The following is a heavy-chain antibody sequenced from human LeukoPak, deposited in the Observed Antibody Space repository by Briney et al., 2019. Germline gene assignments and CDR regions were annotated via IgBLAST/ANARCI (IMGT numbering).Heavy chain of an antibody. J-gene: IGHJ5*02. CDR2: INHSGST. V-gene: IGHV4-34*01. CDR3: ARGFLVRGVLNWFDP. D-gene: IGHD3-10*01. CDR1: GGSFSGYY. Sequence: PSETLSLTCAVYGGSFSGYYWSWIRQPPGKGLGWIGEINHSGSTNYNPSLKSRVTISVDTSKNQFSLKLSSVTAADTAVYYCARGFLVRGVLNWFDPWGQGTLVTVSS.